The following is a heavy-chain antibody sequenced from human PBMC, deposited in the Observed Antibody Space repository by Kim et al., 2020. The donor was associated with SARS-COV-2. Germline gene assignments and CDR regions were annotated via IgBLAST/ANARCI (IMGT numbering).Heavy chain of an antibody. Sequence: GGSLRLSCAASGFTFSNAWMSWVRQAPGKGLEWVGRIKSKTDGGTTDYAAPVKGRFTISRDDSKNTLYLQMNSLKTEDTAVYYCTTPLQGYYYYGMDVWGQGTTVTVSS. CDR3: TTPLQGYYYYGMDV. CDR1: GFTFSNAW. J-gene: IGHJ6*02. V-gene: IGHV3-15*01. CDR2: IKSKTDGGTT.